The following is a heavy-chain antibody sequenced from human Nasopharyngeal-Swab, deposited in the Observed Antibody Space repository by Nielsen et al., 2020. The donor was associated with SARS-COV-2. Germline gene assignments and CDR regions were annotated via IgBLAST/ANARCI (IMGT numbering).Heavy chain of an antibody. CDR1: GFTFDDYA. Sequence: GGSLRPSCAASGFTFDDYAMHWVRQAPGKGLEWVSGISWNSGSIGYADSVKGRFTISRDNAKNSLYLQMNSLRAEDTALYYCAKLSSTYGDSDLGYWGQGTLVTVSS. CDR2: ISWNSGSI. D-gene: IGHD4-17*01. J-gene: IGHJ4*02. V-gene: IGHV3-9*01. CDR3: AKLSSTYGDSDLGY.